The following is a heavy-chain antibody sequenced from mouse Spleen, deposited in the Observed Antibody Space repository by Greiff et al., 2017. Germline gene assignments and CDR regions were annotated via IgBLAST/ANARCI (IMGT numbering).Heavy chain of an antibody. Sequence: EVQLQQSGPELVKPGASVKISCKASGYTFTDYYMNWVKQSHGKSLEWIGDINPNNGGTSYNQKFKGKATLTVDKSSSTAYMELRSLTSEDSAVYYCARRWLLLLGYWGQGTLVTVSA. CDR3: ARRWLLLLGY. V-gene: IGHV1-26*01. CDR1: GYTFTDYY. J-gene: IGHJ3*02. D-gene: IGHD2-3*01. CDR2: INPNNGGT.